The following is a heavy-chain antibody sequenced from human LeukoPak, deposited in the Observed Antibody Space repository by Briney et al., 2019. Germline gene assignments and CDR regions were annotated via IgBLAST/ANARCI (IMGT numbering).Heavy chain of an antibody. V-gene: IGHV1-8*01. CDR1: GYTFTTYD. J-gene: IGHJ6*03. CDR3: ARDYGDFYYMDV. Sequence: ASVKVSCKASGYTFTTYDINWVRQATGQGLEWMGWMNPNSGNTGYAQKFQGRVTITRNTSISTAYMELSSLRSEDTAVYYCARDYGDFYYMDVWGTGTTVTVSS. CDR2: MNPNSGNT. D-gene: IGHD4-17*01.